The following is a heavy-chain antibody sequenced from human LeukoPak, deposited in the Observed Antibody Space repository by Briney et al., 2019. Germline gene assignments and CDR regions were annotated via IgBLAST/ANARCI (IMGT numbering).Heavy chain of an antibody. Sequence: ASVKVSCKASGYTFTSYDINWVRQATGQGLEWMGWMNPNSGNTGYAQKFQGRVTMTEDTSTDTAYMELSSLRSEDTAVYYCAAGSMDKTFGGIDYWGQGTLVTVSS. D-gene: IGHD3-10*01. V-gene: IGHV1-8*01. CDR2: MNPNSGNT. CDR1: GYTFTSYD. J-gene: IGHJ4*02. CDR3: AAGSMDKTFGGIDY.